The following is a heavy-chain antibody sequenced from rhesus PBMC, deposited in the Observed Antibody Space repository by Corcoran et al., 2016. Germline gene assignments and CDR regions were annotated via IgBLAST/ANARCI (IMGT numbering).Heavy chain of an antibody. CDR3: AREGGIAAAGVDY. V-gene: IGHV4-80*01. Sequence: QVQLQESGPGLVKPSETLSLTCAVSGGSFSSYWWSWIRQPPGKGLEWVGEINGNSGITNYNPALKSRVTFSKDASKKQFSLKLSSVTAADTTVYYCAREGGIAAAGVDYWGQGVLVTVSS. J-gene: IGHJ4*01. CDR1: GGSFSSYW. D-gene: IGHD6-25*01. CDR2: INGNSGIT.